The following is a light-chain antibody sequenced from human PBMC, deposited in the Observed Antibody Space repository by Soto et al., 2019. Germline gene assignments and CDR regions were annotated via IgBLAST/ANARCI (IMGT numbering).Light chain of an antibody. V-gene: IGKV1-39*01. CDR3: QQSYSTPRT. J-gene: IGKJ1*01. CDR2: TAS. CDR1: QSISFY. Sequence: DIQMTQSPCTLCASVGDRRRITLLASQSISFYLNWYQQKPGKAPNLLIYTASSLQGGVPSRFSGSGSGTDFTLTISSLQPEDFATYYCQQSYSTPRTFGQGTKVDIK.